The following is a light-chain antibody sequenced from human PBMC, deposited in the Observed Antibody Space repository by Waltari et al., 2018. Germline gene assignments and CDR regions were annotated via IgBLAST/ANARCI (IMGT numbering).Light chain of an antibody. J-gene: IGLJ3*02. CDR1: RSNIGAGYD. V-gene: IGLV1-40*01. CDR3: QSYDSSLSAV. CDR2: AFV. Sequence: QSVLTQPPSVSGAPGHSVTISCTGSRSNIGAGYDVHWYQQLPGAAPKLLIDAFVKRPSGSPDRFYGSKSGTSASLAINGLQAEDEAIYYCQSYDSSLSAVFGGGTKVTVL.